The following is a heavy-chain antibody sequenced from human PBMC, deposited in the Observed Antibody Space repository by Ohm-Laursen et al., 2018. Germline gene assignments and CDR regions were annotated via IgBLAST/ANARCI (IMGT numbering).Heavy chain of an antibody. CDR3: AKTRYFSRGSCDFDY. CDR2: IYSGGGT. J-gene: IGHJ4*02. D-gene: IGHD2-15*01. V-gene: IGHV3-53*01. Sequence: SLRLSCAASGFTVSNNYMSWVRQAPGKGLEWVSVIYSGGGTNYADSVKGRFTISRDNSKNTLYLQMNGLRAEDTAVYYCAKTRYFSRGSCDFDYWGQGTLVTVSS. CDR1: GFTVSNNY.